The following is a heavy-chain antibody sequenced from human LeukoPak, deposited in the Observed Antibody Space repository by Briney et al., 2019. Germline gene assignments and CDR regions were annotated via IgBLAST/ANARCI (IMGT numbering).Heavy chain of an antibody. D-gene: IGHD3-3*01. CDR2: IYYSGST. CDR1: GGSISSSSYY. V-gene: IGHV4-39*01. J-gene: IGHJ5*02. Sequence: PSETLSLTCTVSGGSISSSSYYWGWIRQPPGKGLEWIGSIYYSGSTYYNPSLKSRVTISVDTSKNQFSLKLSSVTAADTAVYYCARGVVQRITIFGVGKNWFDPWGQGTLVTVSS. CDR3: ARGVVQRITIFGVGKNWFDP.